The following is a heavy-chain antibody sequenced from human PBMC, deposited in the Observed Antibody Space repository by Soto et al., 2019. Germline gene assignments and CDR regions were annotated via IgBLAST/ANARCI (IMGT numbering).Heavy chain of an antibody. J-gene: IGHJ4*02. V-gene: IGHV3-33*01. D-gene: IGHD3-22*01. Sequence: QPVGSLRLSCAASGFTFSSYGMHWVRQAPGKGLEWVAVIWYDGSNKYYADSVKGRFTISRDNSKNTPYLQMNSLRAEDTAVYYCAREHYDSSGYLGSVDYWGQGTLVTVSS. CDR1: GFTFSSYG. CDR3: AREHYDSSGYLGSVDY. CDR2: IWYDGSNK.